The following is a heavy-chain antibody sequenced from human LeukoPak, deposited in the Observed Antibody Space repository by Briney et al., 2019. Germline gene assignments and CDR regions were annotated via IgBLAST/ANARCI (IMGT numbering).Heavy chain of an antibody. CDR3: ARRLRDYDILTGYGPSYFDY. CDR1: GGSISSSSYY. V-gene: IGHV4-39*01. CDR2: IYYSGST. D-gene: IGHD3-9*01. J-gene: IGHJ4*02. Sequence: PSETLSLTCTVSGGSISSSSYYWGWIRQPPGKGLEWIGSIYYSGSTYYNPSLKSRVTISVDTSKNQFSLELSSVTAADTAVYYCARRLRDYDILTGYGPSYFDYWGQGTLVTVSS.